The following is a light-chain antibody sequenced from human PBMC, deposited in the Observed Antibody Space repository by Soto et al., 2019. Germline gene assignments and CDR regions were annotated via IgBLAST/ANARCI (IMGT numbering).Light chain of an antibody. Sequence: DIPMTQSPSSLSASVGDRVTITCRASQSISSYLNWYQQKPGKAPKLLIYAASSLQSGVPSRFSGSGSGTDFTLTISSLQPEDFETYYCQPSYSTLWTFGQGTKVEIK. V-gene: IGKV1-39*01. J-gene: IGKJ1*01. CDR2: AAS. CDR3: QPSYSTLWT. CDR1: QSISSY.